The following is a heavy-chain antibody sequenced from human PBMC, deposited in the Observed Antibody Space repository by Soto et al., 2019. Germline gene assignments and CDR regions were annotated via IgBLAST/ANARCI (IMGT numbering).Heavy chain of an antibody. D-gene: IGHD2-15*01. V-gene: IGHV3-33*01. CDR3: ARVGGGEYFQH. CDR1: GFTFSNYG. J-gene: IGHJ1*01. Sequence: QVQLVESGGGVVQPGRSLRLSCAASGFTFSNYGMHWVRQPPGKGLEWVAVIWYDGSDKYYTDSVKGRFTISRDNSKNTLYLQMNSLRAEDTAVYYCARVGGGEYFQHWGQGTLVTVSS. CDR2: IWYDGSDK.